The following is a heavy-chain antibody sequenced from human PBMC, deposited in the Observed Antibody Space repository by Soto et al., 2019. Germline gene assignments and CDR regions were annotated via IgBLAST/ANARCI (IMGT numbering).Heavy chain of an antibody. Sequence: GESLKISCQTSGYKFTSYWITWVRQMPGKGLEWVAIINPADSDMRYSPSFQGHVTVSADRSKSTVYLNWSSLKASDTATYFCARQTSWFGELSLDYWGKGTQVTVSS. J-gene: IGHJ4*02. D-gene: IGHD3-10*01. CDR2: INPADSDM. CDR1: GYKFTSYW. V-gene: IGHV5-51*01. CDR3: ARQTSWFGELSLDY.